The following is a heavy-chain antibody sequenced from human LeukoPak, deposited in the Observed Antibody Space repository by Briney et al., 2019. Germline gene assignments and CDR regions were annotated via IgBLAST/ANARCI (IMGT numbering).Heavy chain of an antibody. CDR1: GFTFSDYY. V-gene: IGHV3-11*01. Sequence: GGSQRLSCAASGFTFSDYYMSWIRQAPGKGLEWVSYISSSGSTIYYADSVKGRFTISRDNAKNSLYLQMNSLRAEDTAVYYCAREGPERWLQPHAAFDIWGQGTMVTVSS. CDR3: AREGPERWLQPHAAFDI. CDR2: ISSSGSTI. D-gene: IGHD5-24*01. J-gene: IGHJ3*02.